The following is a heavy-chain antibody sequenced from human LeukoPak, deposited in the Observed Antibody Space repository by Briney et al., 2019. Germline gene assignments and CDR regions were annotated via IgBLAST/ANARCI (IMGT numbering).Heavy chain of an antibody. V-gene: IGHV4-4*07. CDR3: ARKVVRGVICWFDA. Sequence: PSETLSLTCTVSGGSISSYYWAWIRQPAGKGLEWIGRIYASGSTDYYSSLKSRVSMSVDTSKNQFSLKLSSVTAADTAVYYCARKVVRGVICWFDAWGQGTLVTVSS. CDR2: IYASGST. J-gene: IGHJ5*02. D-gene: IGHD3-10*01. CDR1: GGSISSYY.